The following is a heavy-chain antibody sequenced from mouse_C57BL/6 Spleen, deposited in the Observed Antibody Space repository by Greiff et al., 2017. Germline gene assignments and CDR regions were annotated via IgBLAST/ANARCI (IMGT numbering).Heavy chain of an antibody. V-gene: IGHV5-16*01. D-gene: IGHD1-1*01. CDR1: GFTFSDYY. CDR2: INYDGSST. CDR3: AREDYGSRYFDV. Sequence: DVKLVESEGGLVQPGSSMKLSCTASGFTFSDYYMAWVRQVPEKGLEWVANINYDGSSTYYLDSLKSRFIISRDNAKNILYLQMSSLKSEDTATYYCAREDYGSRYFDVWGTGTTVTVSS. J-gene: IGHJ1*03.